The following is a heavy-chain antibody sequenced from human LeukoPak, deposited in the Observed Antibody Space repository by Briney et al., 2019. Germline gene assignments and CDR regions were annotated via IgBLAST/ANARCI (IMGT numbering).Heavy chain of an antibody. V-gene: IGHV3-21*01. CDR1: GFTFSTYS. CDR3: ARDYRDAYGYRYFDL. Sequence: GGSLRLSCAASGFTFSTYSMNWVRLAPGKGLEWVSSTEPGTGSIADPVQGRFTISRDNAHNSLYLQMNSLRVEDTAVYYCARDYRDAYGYRYFDLWGRAPWSLSPQ. D-gene: IGHD3-10*01. J-gene: IGHJ2*01. CDR2: TEPGTGS.